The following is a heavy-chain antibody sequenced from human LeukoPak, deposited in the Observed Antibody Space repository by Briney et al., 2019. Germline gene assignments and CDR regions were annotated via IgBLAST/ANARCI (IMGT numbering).Heavy chain of an antibody. V-gene: IGHV4-59*01. Sequence: SETLSLTCTVSGGSICSYYWSWIRQPPGQRLEWIGYIFYTGSTNYNPSLKSRVTISLDTSKNQFSLKLSFVTASDTAVYSCARNLGVLIVGDLLPWGQGSLDTVSS. CDR1: GGSICSYY. CDR2: IFYTGST. CDR3: ARNLGVLIVGDLLP. J-gene: IGHJ5*02. D-gene: IGHD4-17*01.